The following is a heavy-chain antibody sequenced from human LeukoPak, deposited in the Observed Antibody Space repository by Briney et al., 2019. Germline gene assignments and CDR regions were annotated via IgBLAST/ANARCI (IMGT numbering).Heavy chain of an antibody. V-gene: IGHV3-72*01. Sequence: GGSLRLSCAASGFKFSDHYIDWVRQAPGKGLEWVGRSRNKASSYTTEYAASVEGRFTISRDVSESSLYLQMNSLRTEDTAVYYCAKDPHSRGYYDILPYFDYWGQGTLVTVSS. J-gene: IGHJ4*02. CDR2: SRNKASSYTT. CDR1: GFKFSDHY. CDR3: AKDPHSRGYYDILPYFDY. D-gene: IGHD3-9*01.